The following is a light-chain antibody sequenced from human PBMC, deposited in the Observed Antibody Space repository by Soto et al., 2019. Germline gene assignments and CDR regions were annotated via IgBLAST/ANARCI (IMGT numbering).Light chain of an antibody. CDR1: QTVGNN. V-gene: IGKV3-15*01. J-gene: IGKJ5*01. Sequence: EIVLTQSPGTLSLSPGERATLSCRASQTVGNNYLACYQQKPVKAPRLLIYGASTRATGIPARFSGSGSGTEFTLTISSLQSEDFAVYYCQQYNNWHPITFGQGTRLAIK. CDR3: QQYNNWHPIT. CDR2: GAS.